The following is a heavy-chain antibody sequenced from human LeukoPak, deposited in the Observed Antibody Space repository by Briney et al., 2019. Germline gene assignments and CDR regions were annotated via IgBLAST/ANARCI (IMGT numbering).Heavy chain of an antibody. D-gene: IGHD2-21*02. CDR3: AKDGDWAFDH. Sequence: GGSLRLSCTVSGFAVSSNSMSWVHQAPGKGLEWVSFIYSDNTHYSDSVKGRFFISRDNSKNTLSLQMNSLRVEDTAVYYCAKDGDWAFDHWAQGTLVSVSS. V-gene: IGHV3-66*03. CDR1: GFAVSSNS. J-gene: IGHJ4*02. CDR2: IYSDNT.